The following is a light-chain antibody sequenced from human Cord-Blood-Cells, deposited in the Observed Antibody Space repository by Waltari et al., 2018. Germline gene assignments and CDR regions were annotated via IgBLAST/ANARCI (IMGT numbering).Light chain of an antibody. J-gene: IGKJ5*01. CDR3: QQYNSYSPIT. Sequence: DIQMPQSPSTLSASVGDRVTITCRASQSISSWLAWYQQKPGNAPKLLIYDASSLESGVPSRFSGSGSGTEFTLTISSLQPDDFATYYCQQYNSYSPITFGQGTRLEIK. CDR1: QSISSW. V-gene: IGKV1-5*01. CDR2: DAS.